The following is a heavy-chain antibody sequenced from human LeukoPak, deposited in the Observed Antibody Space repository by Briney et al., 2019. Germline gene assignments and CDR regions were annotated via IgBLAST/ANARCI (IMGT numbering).Heavy chain of an antibody. Sequence: SETLSLTCTVSGGSISSGDYYWSWIRQRPGRGLEWIGYIYYSGSTYYNPSLKSRVTISVDTSKNQFSLKLSSVTAADTAVYYCASVHSHFGVVGAFDIWGQGTMVTVSS. CDR1: GGSISSGDYY. CDR2: IYYSGST. J-gene: IGHJ3*02. CDR3: ASVHSHFGVVGAFDI. D-gene: IGHD3-3*01. V-gene: IGHV4-30-4*08.